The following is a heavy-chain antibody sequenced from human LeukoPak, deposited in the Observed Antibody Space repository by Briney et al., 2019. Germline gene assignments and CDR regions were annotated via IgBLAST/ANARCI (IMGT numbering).Heavy chain of an antibody. CDR3: AGIPTGTNPFYY. J-gene: IGHJ4*02. D-gene: IGHD4-17*01. CDR1: GVSISSYY. V-gene: IGHV4-4*07. CDR2: IYPSGST. Sequence: SETLSLTCTVSGVSISSYYRSWIRQPAGKGLEWIGRIYPSGSTNYNPSLKSRVTTSFDTYRNQFSLKLSSVSASETAVFYCAGIPTGTNPFYYWGQGTLVTVSS.